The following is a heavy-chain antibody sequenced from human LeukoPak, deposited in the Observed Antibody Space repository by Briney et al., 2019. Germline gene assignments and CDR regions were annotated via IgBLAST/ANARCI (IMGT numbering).Heavy chain of an antibody. D-gene: IGHD6-6*01. V-gene: IGHV4-59*01. CDR1: GGSISSYY. J-gene: IGHJ4*02. CDR2: IYYSGST. CDR3: ARVDPDSSSTLEVFDY. Sequence: KPSETLSLTCTVSGGSISSYYWSWIRQPPGKGLEWIGYIYYSGSTNYNPSLKSRVTISVDTSENQFSLKLSSVTAADTAVYYCARVDPDSSSTLEVFDYWGQGTLVTVSS.